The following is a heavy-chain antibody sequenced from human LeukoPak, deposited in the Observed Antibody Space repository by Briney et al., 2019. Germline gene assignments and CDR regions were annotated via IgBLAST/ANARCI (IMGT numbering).Heavy chain of an antibody. V-gene: IGHV2-70*11. J-gene: IGHJ3*02. CDR2: IDWDDDK. D-gene: IGHD2/OR15-2a*01. CDR1: GFSLSTSGMC. CDR3: ARMDLIGKLRYASDI. Sequence: ASGPTLLNPTQTLTLTCTLTGFSLSTSGMCVSWIRQPPGKALEWLARIDWDDDKYYSTSLKTRLTISKDTSKNQVVLRMTNVDPVDTATYYCARMDLIGKLRYASDIWGQGTMVTVSS.